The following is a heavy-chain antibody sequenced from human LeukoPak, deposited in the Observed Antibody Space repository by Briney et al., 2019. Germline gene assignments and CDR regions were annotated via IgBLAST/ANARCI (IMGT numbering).Heavy chain of an antibody. CDR3: ARPMTYYYYGMDV. Sequence: PSETLSLTCAVYGGSFSGYYWSWIRQPPGKGLEWIGEINHSGSTNYNPSLKNRVTISVDTSKNQFSLKLSSVTAADTAVYYCARPMTYYYYGMDVWGQGTTVTVSS. J-gene: IGHJ6*02. CDR1: GGSFSGYY. D-gene: IGHD2-21*02. V-gene: IGHV4-34*01. CDR2: INHSGST.